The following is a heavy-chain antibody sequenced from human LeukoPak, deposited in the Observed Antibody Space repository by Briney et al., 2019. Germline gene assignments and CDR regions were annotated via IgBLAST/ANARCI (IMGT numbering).Heavy chain of an antibody. D-gene: IGHD4-17*01. V-gene: IGHV4-59*01. CDR2: IYSSGST. J-gene: IGHJ4*02. CDR3: ARGSGHGDYFLDY. CDR1: GGSISSYY. Sequence: SETLSLTCTVSGGSISSYYWSWIRQPPGKGLEWIGHIYSSGSTNYNPSLKSRVTISLDTSKNHFSLKLGSVTAADTAVYYCARGSGHGDYFLDYWGQGTLVTVSS.